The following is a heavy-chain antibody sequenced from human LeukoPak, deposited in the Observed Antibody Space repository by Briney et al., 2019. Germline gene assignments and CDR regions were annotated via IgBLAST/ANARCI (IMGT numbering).Heavy chain of an antibody. J-gene: IGHJ4*02. CDR2: FYYSGAT. V-gene: IGHV4-59*08. D-gene: IGHD5-24*01. Sequence: SETLSLTCTVSGGSISSSYWSWIRQSPGKGLEWIGYFYYSGATNYNPSLKSRVTISVDTSKTQLSPKMTSMTAADTAVYYCARSNARDGYNFGYWGQGTLVTVSS. CDR1: GGSISSSY. CDR3: ARSNARDGYNFGY.